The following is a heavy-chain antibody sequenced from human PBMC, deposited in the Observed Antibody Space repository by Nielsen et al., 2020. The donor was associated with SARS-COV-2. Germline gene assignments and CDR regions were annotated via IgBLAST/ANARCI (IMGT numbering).Heavy chain of an antibody. CDR2: IYYSGST. D-gene: IGHD3-22*01. CDR1: GGSVSSGSYY. CDR3: AREPPILYYYDSSGYYGQTDKDAFDI. J-gene: IGHJ3*02. V-gene: IGHV4-61*01. Sequence: SEILSLTCTVSGGSVSSGSYYWSWIRQPPGKGLEWIGYIYYSGSTNYNPSLKSRVTISVDTSKNQFSLKLSSVTAADTAVYYCAREPPILYYYDSSGYYGQTDKDAFDIWGQGTMVTVSS.